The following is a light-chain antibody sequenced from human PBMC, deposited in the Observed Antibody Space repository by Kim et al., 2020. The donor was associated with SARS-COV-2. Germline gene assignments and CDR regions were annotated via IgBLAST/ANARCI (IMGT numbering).Light chain of an antibody. J-gene: IGKJ1*01. CDR2: DAS. V-gene: IGKV3-11*01. Sequence: SPGERATLSCRASQSVSSYLAWYQQKPGQAPRLLIYDASNRATGIPARFSGSGSGTDFTLTISSLEPEDFAVYYCQRRSNWPPRTFGQGTKVDIK. CDR3: QRRSNWPPRT. CDR1: QSVSSY.